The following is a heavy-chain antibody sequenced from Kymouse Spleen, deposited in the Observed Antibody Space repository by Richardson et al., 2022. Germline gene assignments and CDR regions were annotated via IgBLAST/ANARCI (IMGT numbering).Heavy chain of an antibody. D-gene: IGHD6-19*01. CDR3: AKDRYSSGWFDI. CDR2: ISWNSGSI. J-gene: IGHJ3*02. Sequence: EVQLVESGGGLVQPGRSLRLSCAASGFTFDDYAMHWVRQAPGKGLEWVSGISWNSGSIGYADSVKGRFTISRDNAKNSLYLQMNSLRAEDTALYYCAKDRYSSGWFDIWGQGTMVTVSS. V-gene: IGHV3-9*01. CDR1: GFTFDDYA.